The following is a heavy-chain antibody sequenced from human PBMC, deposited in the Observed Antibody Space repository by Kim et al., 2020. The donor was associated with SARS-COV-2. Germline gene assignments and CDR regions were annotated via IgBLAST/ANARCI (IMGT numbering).Heavy chain of an antibody. V-gene: IGHV4-39*01. CDR2: ST. J-gene: IGHJ4*02. D-gene: IGHD4-17*01. Sequence: STYYTPSLKSRVTISVDTSKNQFSLKLSSVTAADTAVYYCAGRDYGDYDYWGQGTLVTVSS. CDR3: AGRDYGDYDY.